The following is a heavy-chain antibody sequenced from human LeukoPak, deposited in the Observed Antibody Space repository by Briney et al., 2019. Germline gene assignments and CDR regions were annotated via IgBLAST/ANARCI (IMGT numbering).Heavy chain of an antibody. J-gene: IGHJ6*03. CDR3: ARGLWHLYYYYYYMDV. CDR1: GFTFSSYW. CDR2: INTDGSST. V-gene: IGHV3-74*01. Sequence: GGSLRLSCAASGFTFSSYWMHWVRQAPGKGLVWVSRINTDGSSTSYADSVKGRFTISRDNAKNTLYLQMNSLRAEDTAVYYCARGLWHLYYYYYYMDVWGKGTTVTVSS. D-gene: IGHD5-18*01.